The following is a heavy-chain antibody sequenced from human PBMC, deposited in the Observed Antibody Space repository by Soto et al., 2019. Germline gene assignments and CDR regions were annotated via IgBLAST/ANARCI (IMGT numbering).Heavy chain of an antibody. D-gene: IGHD3-10*01. CDR1: GFTFSSYS. CDR3: ARDRGDGYNGEYFDH. V-gene: IGHV3-21*01. Sequence: GGSLRLSCAASGFTFSSYSMNWVRQAPGKGLEWVSSISSSSSYIYYADSVKGRFTISRDNAKNSLYLQMNSLRAEDTAVYYCARDRGDGYNGEYFDHWGQGTLVTVS. J-gene: IGHJ4*02. CDR2: ISSSSSYI.